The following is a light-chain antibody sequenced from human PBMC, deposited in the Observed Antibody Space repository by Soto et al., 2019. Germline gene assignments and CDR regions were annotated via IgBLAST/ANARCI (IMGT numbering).Light chain of an antibody. CDR1: QSVSSSY. V-gene: IGKV3-20*01. CDR3: QQYGSSPGT. J-gene: IGKJ1*01. Sequence: EIVLTRSPGTPSLSPGERATLSCRASQSVSSSYLAWYQQKPGQAPRLLIYGASSRATGIPDRFSGSGSGTDFTLTISRLEPEDFAVYYCQQYGSSPGTFGQGTKVDIK. CDR2: GAS.